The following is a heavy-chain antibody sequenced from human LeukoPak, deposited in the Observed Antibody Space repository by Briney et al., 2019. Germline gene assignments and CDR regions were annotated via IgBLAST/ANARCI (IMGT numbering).Heavy chain of an antibody. J-gene: IGHJ4*02. Sequence: SETLSLTCTVSGGSISSYYWSWIRQPPGKGLEWIAYISDIGSIKYNPSLKSRVTISLDTSKNQFSLKLSSVTAADTAVYYCAGHHPRNTVDFWGQGTLVTVSS. CDR2: ISDIGSI. CDR1: GGSISSYY. V-gene: IGHV4-59*08. CDR3: AGHHPRNTVDF. D-gene: IGHD2/OR15-2a*01.